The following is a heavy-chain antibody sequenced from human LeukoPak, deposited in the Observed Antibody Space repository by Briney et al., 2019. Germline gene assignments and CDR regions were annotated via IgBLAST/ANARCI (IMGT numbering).Heavy chain of an antibody. D-gene: IGHD2-2*03. Sequence: GGSLRLSCAASGFTFSSYAMHWVRQAPGKGLEWVAVISYDGSNKYYADSVKGRFTISRDNSKNTLYLQMNSLRAEDTAVYYCAKDWMYYFDYWGQGTLVTVSS. J-gene: IGHJ4*02. V-gene: IGHV3-30-3*01. CDR1: GFTFSSYA. CDR2: ISYDGSNK. CDR3: AKDWMYYFDY.